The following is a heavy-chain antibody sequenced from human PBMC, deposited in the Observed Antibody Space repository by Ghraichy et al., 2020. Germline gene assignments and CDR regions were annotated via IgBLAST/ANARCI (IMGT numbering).Heavy chain of an antibody. CDR2: IYHSGTT. Sequence: SETLSLTCTVSGGSIRSGGYSWTWVRQPPGKGLEGIGYIYHSGTTYSNLSLKSRVNISVDTSKNQFSLKLSSVTAADTAVYYCARMRRQLVGGDYWGQGTLVTVFS. D-gene: IGHD6-6*01. J-gene: IGHJ4*02. CDR1: GGSIRSGGYS. V-gene: IGHV4-30-2*01. CDR3: ARMRRQLVGGDY.